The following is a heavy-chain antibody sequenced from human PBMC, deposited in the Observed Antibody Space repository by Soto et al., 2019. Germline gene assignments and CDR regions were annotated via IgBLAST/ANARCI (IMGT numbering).Heavy chain of an antibody. J-gene: IGHJ4*02. CDR1: GFTFSTYA. D-gene: IGHD1-26*01. V-gene: IGHV3-30-3*01. CDR2: ISYDGNNQ. CDR3: ARDRSMGATDY. Sequence: QVQLVESGGGVVQPGRSLRLSCAASGFTFSTYAMLWVRQAPGKGLEWVAVISYDGNNQYYADSVKGRFTISRDNSKNTLYLQMNSLRPEDTAVFYCARDRSMGATDYWGQGTLVTVSS.